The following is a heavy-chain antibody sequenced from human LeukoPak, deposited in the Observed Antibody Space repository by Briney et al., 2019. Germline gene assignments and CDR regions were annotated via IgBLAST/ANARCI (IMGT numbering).Heavy chain of an antibody. CDR1: TGTISSHY. V-gene: IGHV4-59*11. J-gene: IGHJ6*02. Sequence: SETLSLTCTVPTGTISSHYWSWIRQPPGKGLERIGNIYYSGSTKYDPSLKSRVTISIGTSRSQFSLKLSAVTAADTAVYYCARGDYYYGMDVWGQGTTVIVSS. CDR2: IYYSGST. CDR3: ARGDYYYGMDV.